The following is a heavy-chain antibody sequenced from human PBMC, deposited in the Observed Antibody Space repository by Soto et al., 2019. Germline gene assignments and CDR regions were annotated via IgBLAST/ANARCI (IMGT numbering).Heavy chain of an antibody. Sequence: ASVKVSCKASGYTFTGYYMHWVRQAPGQGLEWMGWINPNSGGTNYAQKFQGWVTMTRDTSISTAYMELSRLRSDDTAVYYCATSHRGDSSSWYGDDAFDIWGQGTMVTVSS. CDR3: ATSHRGDSSSWYGDDAFDI. CDR1: GYTFTGYY. D-gene: IGHD6-13*01. J-gene: IGHJ3*02. V-gene: IGHV1-2*04. CDR2: INPNSGGT.